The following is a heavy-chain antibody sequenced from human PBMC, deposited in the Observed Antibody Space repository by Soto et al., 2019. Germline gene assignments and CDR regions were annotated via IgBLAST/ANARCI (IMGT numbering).Heavy chain of an antibody. Sequence: ASVKVSCKASGGTFSSYAISWVRQAPGQGLEWMGGIIPIFGTANYAQKFQGRVTITADESTSTAYMELSSLRSEDTAVYYCAECSGGSCHSIGSYGMVVWGQGTTVTVSS. CDR2: IIPIFGTA. V-gene: IGHV1-69*13. D-gene: IGHD2-15*01. CDR3: AECSGGSCHSIGSYGMVV. CDR1: GGTFSSYA. J-gene: IGHJ6*02.